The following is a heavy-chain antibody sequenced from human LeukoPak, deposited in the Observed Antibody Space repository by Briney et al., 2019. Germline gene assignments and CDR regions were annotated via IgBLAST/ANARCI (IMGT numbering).Heavy chain of an antibody. J-gene: IGHJ4*02. V-gene: IGHV3-15*01. CDR1: GFTFSNAW. D-gene: IGHD2-2*01. CDR2: IKSKTDGGTT. CDR3: AKDNMVYCSSTSCSVDY. Sequence: PGGSLRLSCAASGFTFSNAWMSWVRQAPGKGLEWVGRIKSKTDGGTTDYAAPVKGRFTISRDDSKNTLYLQMNSLRAEDTAVYYCAKDNMVYCSSTSCSVDYWGQGTLVTVSS.